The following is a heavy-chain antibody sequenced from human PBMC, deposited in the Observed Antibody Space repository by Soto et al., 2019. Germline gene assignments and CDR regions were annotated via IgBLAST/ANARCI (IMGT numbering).Heavy chain of an antibody. CDR2: IYYSGST. CDR3: AASTTVTRSWSRIQQSFDY. CDR1: GGSISSYY. Sequence: LSLTCTVSGGSISSYYWSWIRQPPGKGLEWIGYIYYSGSTNYNPSLKSRVTISVDTSKNQFSLKLSSVTAADTAVYYCAASTTVTRSWSRIQQSFDYWGQATLLTVYS. V-gene: IGHV4-59*01. J-gene: IGHJ4*02. D-gene: IGHD4-4*01.